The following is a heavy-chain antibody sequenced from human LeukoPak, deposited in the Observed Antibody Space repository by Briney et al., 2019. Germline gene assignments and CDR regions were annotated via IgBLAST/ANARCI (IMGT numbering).Heavy chain of an antibody. V-gene: IGHV3-30*04. J-gene: IGHJ4*02. CDR2: ISYDGSNK. D-gene: IGHD4-23*01. Sequence: AGGSLRLSCAASGFTFSSYAMHWVRQAPGKGLEWVAVISYDGSNKYYADSVQGRFTISRDNSKNTLYLQMNSLRAEDTAVYYCARAGGTPGAFDYWGQGPLVTVSS. CDR1: GFTFSSYA. CDR3: ARAGGTPGAFDY.